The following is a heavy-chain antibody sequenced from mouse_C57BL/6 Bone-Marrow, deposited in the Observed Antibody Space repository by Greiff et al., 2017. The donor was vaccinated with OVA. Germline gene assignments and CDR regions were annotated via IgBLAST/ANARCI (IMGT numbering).Heavy chain of an antibody. V-gene: IGHV1-69*01. CDR2: IDPSDSYT. Sequence: VQLQQSGAELVMPGASVKLSCKASGYTFTSYWMHWVKQRPGQGLEWIGEIDPSDSYTNYNQKFKGKSTLTVDKSSSTAYMQLSSLTSEDSAVYYCARSWGYPAWFAYWGQGTLVTVSA. CDR1: GYTFTSYW. J-gene: IGHJ3*01. CDR3: ARSWGYPAWFAY. D-gene: IGHD2-2*01.